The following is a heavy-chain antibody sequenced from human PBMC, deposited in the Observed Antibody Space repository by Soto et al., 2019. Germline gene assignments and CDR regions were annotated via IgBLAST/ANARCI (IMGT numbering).Heavy chain of an antibody. V-gene: IGHV3-33*01. Sequence: QVQLVESGGGVVQPGRSLRLSCAASGFTFSSYGMHWVRQAPGKGLEWVAVIWYDGSNKYYADSVKGRFTISRDNSKNTLYLQMNSLRAEDTAVYYCARDLTTLTPTHNFDYWGQGTLVTVSS. D-gene: IGHD4-17*01. CDR2: IWYDGSNK. J-gene: IGHJ4*02. CDR1: GFTFSSYG. CDR3: ARDLTTLTPTHNFDY.